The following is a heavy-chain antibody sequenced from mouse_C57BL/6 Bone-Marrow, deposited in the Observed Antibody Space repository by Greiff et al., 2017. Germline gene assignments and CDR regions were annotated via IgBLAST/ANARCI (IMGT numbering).Heavy chain of an antibody. CDR2: IHPNGGST. D-gene: IGHD2-1*01. Sequence: VQLQQPGAELVKPGASVKLSCKASGYTFTSYWMHWVKQSPGQGLEWIGRIHPNGGSTNYNEKFKSKATLTVDKSSSTTYMQLSSLTSEDSAVYYCARAIYYKDDWGQGTTLTVSS. CDR1: GYTFTSYW. J-gene: IGHJ2*01. V-gene: IGHV1-64*01. CDR3: ARAIYYKDD.